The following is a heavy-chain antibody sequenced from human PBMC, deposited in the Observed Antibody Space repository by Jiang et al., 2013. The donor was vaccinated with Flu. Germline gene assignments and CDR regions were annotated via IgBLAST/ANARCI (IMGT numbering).Heavy chain of an antibody. CDR3: ARDRYNWNYASPHDY. CDR2: IIPILGIA. D-gene: IGHD1-7*01. Sequence: SSVKVSCKASGGTFSSYAISWVRQAPGQGLEWMGRIIPILGIANYAQKFQGRVTITADKSTSTAYMELSSLRSEDTAVYYCARDRYNWNYASPHDYWGQGTLVTVSS. V-gene: IGHV1-69*04. J-gene: IGHJ4*02. CDR1: GGTFSSYA.